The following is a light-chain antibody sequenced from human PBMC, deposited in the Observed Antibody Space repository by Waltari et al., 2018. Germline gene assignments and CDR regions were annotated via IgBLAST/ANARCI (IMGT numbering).Light chain of an antibody. V-gene: IGKV1-5*03. CDR2: KAS. CDR3: QQYNTYYT. Sequence: DVQMTQSPSTLSASVGDTVTITCRASQSISSWLAWYQQKAGKAPKVPISKASTLESGVPSRVSGSGAGTEFTLTISNLQPDDFATYYCQQYNTYYTFGQGTILEIK. CDR1: QSISSW. J-gene: IGKJ2*01.